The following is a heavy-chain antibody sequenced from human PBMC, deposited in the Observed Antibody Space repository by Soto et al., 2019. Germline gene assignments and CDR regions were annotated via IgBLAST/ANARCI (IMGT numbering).Heavy chain of an antibody. D-gene: IGHD3-16*02. Sequence: GASVKVSCKASGYTFTSYDINWVRQATGQGLEWMGWMNPNSGNTGYAQKFQGRVTMTRNTSISTAYMELSSLRSEDTAVYYCARGLPGLSRHTYYYYVMDVWGQGTTVTVSS. CDR2: MNPNSGNT. V-gene: IGHV1-8*01. CDR3: ARGLPGLSRHTYYYYVMDV. J-gene: IGHJ6*02. CDR1: GYTFTSYD.